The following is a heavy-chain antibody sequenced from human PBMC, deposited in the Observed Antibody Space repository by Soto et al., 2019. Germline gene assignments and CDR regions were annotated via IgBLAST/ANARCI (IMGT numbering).Heavy chain of an antibody. V-gene: IGHV3-30*18. D-gene: IGHD3-16*02. CDR3: AKSAYYDYFWGSYREYYFDY. Sequence: QVQLVESGGGVVQPGRSLRLSCAASGFTFSSYGMHWVRQAPGKGLEWVAVVSYGGSNKYYADSVKGRFTISSDNSKNTLYLQMDSLRGEDTAVYYCAKSAYYDYFWGSYREYYFDYWGQGTLVTVSS. CDR2: VSYGGSNK. J-gene: IGHJ4*02. CDR1: GFTFSSYG.